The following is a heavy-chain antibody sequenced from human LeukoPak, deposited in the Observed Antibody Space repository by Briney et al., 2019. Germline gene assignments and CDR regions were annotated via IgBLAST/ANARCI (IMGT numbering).Heavy chain of an antibody. CDR1: GGSISSYY. D-gene: IGHD6-13*01. V-gene: IGHV4-59*01. CDR2: IYYSGST. J-gene: IGHJ4*02. Sequence: SETLSLTCTVSGGSISSYYWSWIRQPPGKGLEWIGYIYYSGSTNYNPSLKSRVTISVDTTKNQFSLKLSSVTAADTAVYYCARGSSSRKPIDYWGQGTLVTVSS. CDR3: ARGSSSRKPIDY.